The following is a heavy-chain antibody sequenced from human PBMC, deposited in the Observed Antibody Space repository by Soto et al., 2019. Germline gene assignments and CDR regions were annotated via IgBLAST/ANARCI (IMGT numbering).Heavy chain of an antibody. CDR3: ASRFTLATTTGDAFDL. CDR2: IYYSGST. CDR1: SGSIINYY. V-gene: IGHV4-59*01. Sequence: QVQLQESGPGLVKPSETLSLTCTVSSGSIINYYWSWIRQPPGKGLEWIGFIYYSGSTNYNSFLKSRGTMSVDMSRQQLSLKLHSVTAADTAVYYCASRFTLATTTGDAFDLWGQGTMVTVSS. J-gene: IGHJ3*01. D-gene: IGHD1-26*01.